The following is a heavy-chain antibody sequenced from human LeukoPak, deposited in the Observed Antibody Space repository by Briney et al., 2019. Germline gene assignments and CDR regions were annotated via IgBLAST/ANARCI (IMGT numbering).Heavy chain of an antibody. CDR3: ARGPKTSFDY. V-gene: IGHV3-30*02. J-gene: IGHJ4*02. CDR1: GFTFSSYG. Sequence: GGSLRLSCAASGFTFSSYGMHWVRQAPGKGLEWVAFIRYDGSNKYYADSVKGRFTISRDNSKNTLYLQMNSLRAEDTAVYYCARGPKTSFDYWGQGTLVTASS. CDR2: IRYDGSNK.